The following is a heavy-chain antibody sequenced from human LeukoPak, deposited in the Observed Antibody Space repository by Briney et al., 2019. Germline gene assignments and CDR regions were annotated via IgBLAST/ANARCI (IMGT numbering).Heavy chain of an antibody. CDR1: GGSISSYN. V-gene: IGHV4-59*01. CDR2: IYYSGST. D-gene: IGHD5-18*01. CDR3: ARVGGYSYGSFDY. J-gene: IGHJ4*02. Sequence: SQTLSLTCTVSGGSISSYNWGWIRQPPREGLEWSGYIYYSGSTNYNPSLKSRVTISVDTSKNQFSLKLSSVTAADTAVYYCARVGGYSYGSFDYWGQGTLVTVSS.